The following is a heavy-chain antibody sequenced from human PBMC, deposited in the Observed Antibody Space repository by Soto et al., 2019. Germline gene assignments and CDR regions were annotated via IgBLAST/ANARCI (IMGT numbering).Heavy chain of an antibody. CDR1: GGPSSSDSYC. D-gene: IGHD2-2*01. CDR3: ARDSSMPKGTGNFDY. Sequence: SETLSLSCTVSGGPSSSDSYCWSWIRQHPGKGLEWIGYIYYSGTTYDNPSLRSRVTISVDTSKNQFSLKLSSVTAADTAVYYCARDSSMPKGTGNFDYWGQGTLVTVSS. V-gene: IGHV4-31*03. CDR2: IYYSGTT. J-gene: IGHJ4*02.